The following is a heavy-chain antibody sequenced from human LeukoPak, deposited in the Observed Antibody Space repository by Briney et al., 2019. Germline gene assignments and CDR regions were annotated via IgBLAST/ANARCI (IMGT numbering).Heavy chain of an antibody. J-gene: IGHJ5*02. CDR1: GYTFTSYD. V-gene: IGHV1-8*01. Sequence: ASVKVSCKASGYTFTSYDINWVRQATGQGLEWMGWVKPNSGYTDYAQKFQGRVTMTRNTSIDTAYMELSSLTSEDTAVYYCARGSIGIDNWFDPWGQGTLVTASS. D-gene: IGHD3-3*02. CDR2: VKPNSGYT. CDR3: ARGSIGIDNWFDP.